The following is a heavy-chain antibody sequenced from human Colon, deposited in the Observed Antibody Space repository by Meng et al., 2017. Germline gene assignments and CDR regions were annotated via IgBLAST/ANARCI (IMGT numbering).Heavy chain of an antibody. J-gene: IGHJ5*02. D-gene: IGHD3-22*01. Sequence: VPLAESGPGLVKPSETLSLACSVSGASVSVNSYWSWVRQPPGRGLEWIGQIDHRGSAYYRPSLNSRVTMSLDKSRNQFSLRLTSVTAADTAVYYCARYYYDSSGVTYFDPWGQGTLVTVSS. CDR3: ARYYYDSSGVTYFDP. V-gene: IGHV4-4*02. CDR1: GASVSVNSY. CDR2: IDHRGSA.